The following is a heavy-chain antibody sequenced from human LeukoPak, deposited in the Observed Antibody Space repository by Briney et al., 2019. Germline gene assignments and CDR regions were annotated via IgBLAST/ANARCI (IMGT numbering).Heavy chain of an antibody. V-gene: IGHV3-23*01. Sequence: GGSLRLSCAASGFPFSSYAMSWVRQAPGKGLEWVSAISDSGGSTNYADSVKGRFTISRDNSKNTLYLQMNSLRAEDTAVYYCAKRRSSTWYYFDYWGQGTLVTVSS. J-gene: IGHJ4*02. CDR3: AKRRSSTWYYFDY. CDR1: GFPFSSYA. CDR2: ISDSGGST. D-gene: IGHD6-13*01.